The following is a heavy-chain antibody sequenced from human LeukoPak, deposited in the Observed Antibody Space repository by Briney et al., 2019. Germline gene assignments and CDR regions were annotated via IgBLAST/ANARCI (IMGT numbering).Heavy chain of an antibody. Sequence: PGGSLRLSCAASGFTFSNYEMNWVRQAPGKGLEWVSYISTSGNTRYYADSVMGRFTISRDNAKNSLYLQMNSLRVEDTAVYYCARELSGTTSYYFDYWGQGTLVTVSS. V-gene: IGHV3-48*03. J-gene: IGHJ4*02. CDR3: ARELSGTTSYYFDY. D-gene: IGHD1-7*01. CDR1: GFTFSNYE. CDR2: ISTSGNTR.